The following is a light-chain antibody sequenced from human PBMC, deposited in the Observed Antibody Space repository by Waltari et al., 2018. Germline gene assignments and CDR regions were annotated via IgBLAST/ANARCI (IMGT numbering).Light chain of an antibody. Sequence: DAVLTQSPLSLPVTLGQPASISCRSSQSLIFSDGNTYLHWFQKRPGQSPRRLIYKVSDRDSGVPDRFSGSVSGTDFTLTISRVEAEDVAVYYCMQGTHWPYTFGQGTRLEIK. CDR3: MQGTHWPYT. CDR1: QSLIFSDGNTY. J-gene: IGKJ2*01. CDR2: KVS. V-gene: IGKV2-30*01.